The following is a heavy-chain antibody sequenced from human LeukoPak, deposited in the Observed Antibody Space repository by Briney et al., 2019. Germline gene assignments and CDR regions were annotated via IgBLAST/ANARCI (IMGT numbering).Heavy chain of an antibody. CDR2: INHSGST. J-gene: IGHJ6*03. V-gene: IGHV4-34*01. CDR1: GGSFSGYY. Sequence: SETLSLTCAVYGGSFSGYYWSWIRQPPGKGLEWIGEINHSGSTNYNPSLKSRVTISVDTSKNQFSLKLRSVTAADTAVYYCARDALVVPAAAPRDYYYYYMDVWGKGTTVTVSS. CDR3: ARDALVVPAAAPRDYYYYYMDV. D-gene: IGHD2-2*01.